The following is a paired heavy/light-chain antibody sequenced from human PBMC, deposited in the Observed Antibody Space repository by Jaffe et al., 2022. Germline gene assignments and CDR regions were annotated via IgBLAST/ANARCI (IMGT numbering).Light chain of an antibody. J-gene: IGKJ1*01. V-gene: IGKV3-20*01. CDR2: GAS. CDR1: QSVSSDY. Sequence: EIVLTQSPGTLSLSPGERAALSCRASQSVSSDYLAWYQQKPGQAPRLLIYGASSRATGIPDRFSGSGTGTDFTLTISRLEPEDFAVYYCQQYGSSPRTFGQGTKVEIK. CDR3: QQYGSSPRT.
Heavy chain of an antibody. D-gene: IGHD3-9*01. Sequence: EVQLVESGGGLVQPGGSLRLSCAASGFSFSSYEMNWVRQGPGKGLEWVSYISSRGSKIYYADSVKGRFTISRDNAKKSLYLQMNSLRAEDTAVYYCARDSPFTYDDILTGYEDSGAFDIWGQGTMVTVSS. V-gene: IGHV3-48*03. CDR1: GFSFSSYE. CDR3: ARDSPFTYDDILTGYEDSGAFDI. CDR2: ISSRGSKI. J-gene: IGHJ3*02.